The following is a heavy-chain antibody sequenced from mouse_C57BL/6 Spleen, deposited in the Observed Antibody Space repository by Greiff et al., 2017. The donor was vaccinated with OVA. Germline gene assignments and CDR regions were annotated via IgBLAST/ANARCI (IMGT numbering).Heavy chain of an antibody. J-gene: IGHJ2*01. CDR1: GYTFTSYW. V-gene: IGHV1-69*01. D-gene: IGHD3-2*02. CDR2: IDPSDSYT. CDR3: ARWTAQATSFDY. Sequence: VQLQQSGAELVMPGASVKLSCKASGYTFTSYWMHWVKQRPGQGLEWIGEIDPSDSYTNYNQKFKGKSTLTVDKSSSTAYMQLSSLTSEDSAVYYCARWTAQATSFDYWGQGTTLTVSS.